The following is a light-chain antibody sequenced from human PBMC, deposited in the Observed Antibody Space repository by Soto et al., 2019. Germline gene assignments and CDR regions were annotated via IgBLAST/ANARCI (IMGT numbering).Light chain of an antibody. V-gene: IGLV2-11*01. Sequence: QSALTQPRSVSGSPGQSVTVSCIGTSSDVGDYNSVSWYQQHPGKAPKLMIYDVSKRPSGVPDRFSGSKSGHTASLTISVLQAEDEADCYCCSYVGSDSYVFGIGTKLTVL. CDR2: DVS. CDR1: SSDVGDYNS. J-gene: IGLJ1*01. CDR3: CSYVGSDSYV.